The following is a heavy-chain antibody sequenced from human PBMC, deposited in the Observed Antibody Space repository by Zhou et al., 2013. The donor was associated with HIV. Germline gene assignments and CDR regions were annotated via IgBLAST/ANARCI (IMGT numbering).Heavy chain of an antibody. Sequence: QVQLVQSGAEVKKPGASVKVSCKASNYTFNNHGIIWVRQAPGQGLEWMGWMNPNSGNTGYAQKFQGRVTITRNTSISTAYMELSSLRSEDTVRSYYCARGERWARYFDY. D-gene: IGHD1-26*01. J-gene: IGHJ4*01. CDR1: NYTFNNHG. CDR2: MNPNSGNT. V-gene: IGHV1-8*03. CDR3: ARGERWARYFDY.